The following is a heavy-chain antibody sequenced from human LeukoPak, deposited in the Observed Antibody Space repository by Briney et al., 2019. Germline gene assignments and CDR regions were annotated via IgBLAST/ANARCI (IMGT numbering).Heavy chain of an antibody. CDR3: VKDNGQGGFDY. Sequence: GGSLRLSCSPSRFTFCDHLMFCVPPAPGRRLEYVSAMSNNGSSTYHADTVAGIYTISRDNSKNTLYLQMDSLRPEDTAIYYCVKDNGQGGFDYWGQGTLVTVSS. J-gene: IGHJ4*02. CDR1: RFTFCDHL. V-gene: IGHV3-64D*09. CDR2: MSNNGSST. D-gene: IGHD3-16*01.